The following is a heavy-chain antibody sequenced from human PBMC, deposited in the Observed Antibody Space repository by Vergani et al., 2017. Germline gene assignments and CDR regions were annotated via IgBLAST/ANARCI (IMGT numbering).Heavy chain of an antibody. V-gene: IGHV3-9*01. D-gene: IGHD5-18*01. J-gene: IGHJ4*02. Sequence: EVQLVESGGGLVQPGRSLRLSCAASGFTFDDYAMHWVRQAPGKGLEWVSGIRWNSGSTGYADSVKGRFTISRDNAKNSLYLQMNSLRAEDKALYYCAKDGHPGQDTADYFDYWGQGTLVTVSA. CDR2: IRWNSGST. CDR1: GFTFDDYA. CDR3: AKDGHPGQDTADYFDY.